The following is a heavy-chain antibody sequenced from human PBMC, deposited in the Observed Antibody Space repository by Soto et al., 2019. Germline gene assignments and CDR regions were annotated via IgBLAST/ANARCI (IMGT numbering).Heavy chain of an antibody. D-gene: IGHD6-6*01. J-gene: IGHJ6*03. Sequence: SETLSLTCAVYGGSFRGYDWRWIRQSPGKGLEWIGEINHTGSTNYNPSLKSRATISVDTSKNQFSLKLNSVTAADTAVYYCATQAPYSSSPYYYYYLDVWGKGTTVTVSS. CDR3: ATQAPYSSSPYYYYYLDV. V-gene: IGHV4-34*01. CDR1: GGSFRGYD. CDR2: INHTGST.